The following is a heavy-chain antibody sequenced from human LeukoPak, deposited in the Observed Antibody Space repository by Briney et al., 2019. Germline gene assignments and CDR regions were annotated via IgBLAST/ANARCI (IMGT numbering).Heavy chain of an antibody. CDR1: GFTFSSYA. V-gene: IGHV3-64*01. CDR3: AKDIAARRSYYYYYGLDV. Sequence: GGSLRLSCAASGFTFSSYATHWVRQAPGKGLEYVSTIDSNGGTTYYANSVKGRFTISRDNSKNTLYLQVGSLRADDMAVYYCAKDIAARRSYYYYYGLDVWGQGTTVTVSS. J-gene: IGHJ6*02. D-gene: IGHD6-6*01. CDR2: IDSNGGTT.